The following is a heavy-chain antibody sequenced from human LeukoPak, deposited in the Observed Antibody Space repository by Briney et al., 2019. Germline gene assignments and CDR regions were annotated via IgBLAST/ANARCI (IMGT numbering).Heavy chain of an antibody. CDR3: AGGSS. Sequence: SETLSLTCAVSGGSISSGGYYWSWIRQPPGKGLEWIGYIYHSGSTYYNPSLKSRVTISVDRSKNQFSLKLSSVTAADTAVYYCAGGSSCGQGTLVTVSS. V-gene: IGHV4-30-2*01. J-gene: IGHJ4*02. CDR1: GGSISSGGYY. D-gene: IGHD3-16*01. CDR2: IYHSGST.